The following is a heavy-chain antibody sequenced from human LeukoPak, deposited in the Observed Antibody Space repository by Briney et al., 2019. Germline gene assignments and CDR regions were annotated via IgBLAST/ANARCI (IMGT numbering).Heavy chain of an antibody. CDR3: AREKDDAFDI. CDR1: GFSFSSYA. Sequence: GGSLRLSCAASGFSFSSYAMHWVRQAPGKGLEWVAVIWYDGSRFYYADSVKGRFTISRDNSKNTLYLQMNSLGAEDTAVYHCAREKDDAFDIWGQGTMVTVSS. J-gene: IGHJ3*02. V-gene: IGHV3-33*01. CDR2: IWYDGSRF.